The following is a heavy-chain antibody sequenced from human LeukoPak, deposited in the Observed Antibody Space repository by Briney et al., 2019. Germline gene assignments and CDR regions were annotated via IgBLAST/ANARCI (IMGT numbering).Heavy chain of an antibody. CDR1: GYTFTSYY. CDR2: INPSGGST. D-gene: IGHD1-1*01. Sequence: ASVKVSCKASGYTFTSYYIHWVRQAPGQGLEWMGMINPSGGSTKYVQKFQGRVTMTRDTSTSTVYMEPSSLRSEDTAVYYCARGPFHTYNWDYWGQGTLVTVSS. V-gene: IGHV1-46*01. CDR3: ARGPFHTYNWDY. J-gene: IGHJ4*02.